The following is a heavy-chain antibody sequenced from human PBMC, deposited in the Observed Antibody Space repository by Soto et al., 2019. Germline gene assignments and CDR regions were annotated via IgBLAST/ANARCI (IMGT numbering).Heavy chain of an antibody. CDR1: GYTFTSYG. V-gene: IGHV1-18*01. Sequence: ASVKVSCKASGYTFTSYGISWVRQAPGQGLEWMGWISAYNGNTNYAQKLQGRVTMTTDTSTSTAYMELRSLRSDDTAVYYCAREMGSSRLYYYYYYMDVWGKGTTVTVSS. D-gene: IGHD6-13*01. CDR3: AREMGSSRLYYYYYYMDV. J-gene: IGHJ6*03. CDR2: ISAYNGNT.